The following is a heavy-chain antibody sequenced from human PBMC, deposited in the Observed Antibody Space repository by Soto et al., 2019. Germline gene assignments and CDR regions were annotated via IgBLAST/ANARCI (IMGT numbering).Heavy chain of an antibody. D-gene: IGHD1-1*01. V-gene: IGHV4-4*01. CDR1: GASITTSNS. CDR3: ARTSKSGIRFEY. CDR2: VYHSGST. J-gene: IGHJ4*02. Sequence: ETLSLTFAVSGASITTSNSWSLVRQPPGKWLEGMVEVYHSGSTNYNPSFKSRVAMSVDKSKNQFSLKLNSVPAADTALYSCARTSKSGIRFEYWGQGSLVKVSS.